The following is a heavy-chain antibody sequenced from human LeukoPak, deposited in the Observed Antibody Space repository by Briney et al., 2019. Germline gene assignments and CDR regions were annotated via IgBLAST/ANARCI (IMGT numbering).Heavy chain of an antibody. D-gene: IGHD6-6*01. CDR3: AKARTQYSSSSGGFQH. V-gene: IGHV3-23*01. Sequence: PGGSLRLSCAASGFTFDDYTMHWVRQAPGKGLEWVSGISGSGGSTYYADSVKGRFTISRDDSKNTLYLQMNSLRAEDTAVYYCAKARTQYSSSSGGFQHWGQGTLVTVSS. CDR2: ISGSGGST. CDR1: GFTFDDYT. J-gene: IGHJ1*01.